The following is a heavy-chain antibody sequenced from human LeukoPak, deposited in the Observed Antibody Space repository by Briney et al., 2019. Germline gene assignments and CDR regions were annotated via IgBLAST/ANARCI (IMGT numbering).Heavy chain of an antibody. J-gene: IGHJ5*02. CDR1: DYSISSGYY. CDR2: IYHSGST. CDR3: ARDSGTTGEVKFDP. V-gene: IGHV4-38-2*02. D-gene: IGHD3-10*01. Sequence: SETLSLTCTVSDYSISSGYYWGWIRQPPGKGLEWIGSIYHSGSTYYNPSLKSRVTMSIDTSKNQFSLKLSFVTAADTAVYYCARDSGTTGEVKFDPWGQGTLVTVSS.